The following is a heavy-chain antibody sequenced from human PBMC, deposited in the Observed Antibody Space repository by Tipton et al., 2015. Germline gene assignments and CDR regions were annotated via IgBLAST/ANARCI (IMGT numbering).Heavy chain of an antibody. CDR3: ARGWDYSGGSLFHSAFPPPAP. J-gene: IGHJ5*02. Sequence: TLSLTCTVSGGSISSGGHAWNWIRQTPGKGLEWIGHMYLSGNTYYNPSLRSRVTISLDTSKNQLSLKMTSVTAADTAIYSCARGWDYSGGSLFHSAFPPPAPWGQGSLVTVSS. V-gene: IGHV4-30-2*01. D-gene: IGHD2-15*01. CDR2: MYLSGNT. CDR1: GGSISSGGHA.